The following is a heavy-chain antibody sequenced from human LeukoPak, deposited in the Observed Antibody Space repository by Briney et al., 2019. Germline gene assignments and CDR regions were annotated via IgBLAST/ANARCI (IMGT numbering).Heavy chain of an antibody. CDR1: GYTFTSYD. J-gene: IGHJ6*03. Sequence: GASVKVSCKASGYTFTSYDINWVRQATGQGLEWMGWMNPNSGNTGYAQKFQGRVTMTRNTSISTAYMELSSLRSEDTAVYYCARLLGDFWSGYGPYYYMDVWGKVTTVTVSS. V-gene: IGHV1-8*01. CDR2: MNPNSGNT. D-gene: IGHD3-3*01. CDR3: ARLLGDFWSGYGPYYYMDV.